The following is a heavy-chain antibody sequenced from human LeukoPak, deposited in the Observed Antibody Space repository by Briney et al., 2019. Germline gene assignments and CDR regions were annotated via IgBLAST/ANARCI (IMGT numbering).Heavy chain of an antibody. V-gene: IGHV1-46*01. CDR2: INPSDGGT. CDR3: ARGWNCGGDCYFYYYVMDV. CDR1: GYILTNYY. D-gene: IGHD2-21*02. J-gene: IGHJ6*02. Sequence: EASVKVSCKASGYILTNYYMHWVRQAPGQGLEWMGIINPSDGGTSYAQNFQDRVTMTRDTSTSTMYMELSSLRSDDTAVYYCARGWNCGGDCYFYYYVMDVWGQGTTVTVSS.